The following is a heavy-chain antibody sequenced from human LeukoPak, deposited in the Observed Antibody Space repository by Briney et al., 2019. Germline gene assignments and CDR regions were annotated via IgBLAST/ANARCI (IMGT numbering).Heavy chain of an antibody. V-gene: IGHV1-2*02. CDR2: INPNSGGT. CDR1: GYTFTGYY. D-gene: IGHD6-13*01. CDR3: ATYSSSWYYFDY. Sequence: ASVKVSFKASGYTFTGYYIHWVRQAPGQGLEWMGWINPNSGGTDYAQKSQGRVTMTRDTSISTAYMELSRLRSDDTAMYYCATYSSSWYYFDYWGQGTLVTVSS. J-gene: IGHJ4*02.